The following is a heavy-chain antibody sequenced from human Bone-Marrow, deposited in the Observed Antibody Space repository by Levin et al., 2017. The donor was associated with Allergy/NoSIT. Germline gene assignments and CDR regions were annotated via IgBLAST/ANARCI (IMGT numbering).Heavy chain of an antibody. Sequence: GGSLRLSCAASGFTFRSSWMSWLRQPPGKGLEWVANINQDGTDTYYADSVKGRFTISRDNAKDSLFLQMNSLGVEDTSVYYCARDTAAASYDHWGQGTLVSV. CDR3: ARDTAAASYDH. D-gene: IGHD6-13*01. CDR2: INQDGTDT. J-gene: IGHJ4*02. CDR1: GFTFRSSW. V-gene: IGHV3-7*01.